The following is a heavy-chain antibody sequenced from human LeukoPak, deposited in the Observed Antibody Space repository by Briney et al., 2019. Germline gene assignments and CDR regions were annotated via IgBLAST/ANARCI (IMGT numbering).Heavy chain of an antibody. V-gene: IGHV4-34*01. Sequence: SETLSPTCAVYGGSFSGYYWSWIRQPPGKGLEWIGEINHSGSTNYNPSLKSRVTISVDTSKNQFSLKLSSVTAADTAVYYCARVIGIAAAGTPPYYYYMDVWGKGTTVTVSS. J-gene: IGHJ6*03. D-gene: IGHD6-13*01. CDR2: INHSGST. CDR3: ARVIGIAAAGTPPYYYYMDV. CDR1: GGSFSGYY.